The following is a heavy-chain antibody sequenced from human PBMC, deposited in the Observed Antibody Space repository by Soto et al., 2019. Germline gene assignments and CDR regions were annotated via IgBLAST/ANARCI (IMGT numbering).Heavy chain of an antibody. D-gene: IGHD4-17*01. CDR3: ACTHYGVNSSGAFDI. J-gene: IGHJ3*02. V-gene: IGHV4-30-2*01. CDR1: GGSISSGGYS. CDR2: IYHSGST. Sequence: QLQLQESGSGLVKPSQTLSLTCAVSGGSISSGGYSWSWIRQPPGKGLEWIGYIYHSGSTYYNPSPSRRATISVDSAKNRFALKLSSVTAAGTAVYYCACTHYGVNSSGAFDICGQGTMVTVSS.